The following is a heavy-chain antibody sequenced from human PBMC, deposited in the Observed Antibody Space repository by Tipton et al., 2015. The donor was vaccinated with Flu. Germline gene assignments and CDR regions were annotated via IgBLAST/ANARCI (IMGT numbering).Heavy chain of an antibody. V-gene: IGHV3-23*01. Sequence: SLRLSCAASGFTFSSDAMSWVRQAPGKGLEWVSAIRGSGGDTYYADSVKGRFTISRDNAKNSLYLEMNSLRSEDTAVYYCARLEGWYYGSGSYVYFDCWGQGTLVTVSS. J-gene: IGHJ4*02. CDR1: GFTFSSDA. CDR3: ARLEGWYYGSGSYVYFDC. CDR2: IRGSGGDT. D-gene: IGHD3-10*01.